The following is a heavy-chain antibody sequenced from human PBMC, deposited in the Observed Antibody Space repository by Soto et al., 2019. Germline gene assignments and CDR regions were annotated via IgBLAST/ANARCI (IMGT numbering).Heavy chain of an antibody. CDR1: GGTFRSYA. V-gene: IGHV1-69*01. D-gene: IGHD6-13*01. CDR3: ARPHSSSWMGYNWFDP. Sequence: QVQLVQSGAEVKKPGSSVKVSCKASGGTFRSYAISWVRQAPGQGLEWMGGIIPIFGTANYAQKFQGRVTITADESTSTAYMELSSRRSEDTAVYYCARPHSSSWMGYNWFDPWGQGTLVTVSS. J-gene: IGHJ5*02. CDR2: IIPIFGTA.